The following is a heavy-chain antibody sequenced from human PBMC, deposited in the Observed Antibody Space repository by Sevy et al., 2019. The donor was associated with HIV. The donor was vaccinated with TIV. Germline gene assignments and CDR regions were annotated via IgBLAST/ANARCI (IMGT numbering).Heavy chain of an antibody. Sequence: SVKVSCKASGVTFSGYAINWVRQTPGQGLEWMGWIVPSFDLSKYAQKFQGRVTFTADESTDTSYMKLSSLRSDDTAVYYCARPQRPSGNSSIGDAFDVWGQGTMVTVS. V-gene: IGHV1-69*13. CDR1: GVTFSGYA. CDR3: ARPQRPSGNSSIGDAFDV. J-gene: IGHJ3*01. D-gene: IGHD6-13*01. CDR2: IVPSFDLS.